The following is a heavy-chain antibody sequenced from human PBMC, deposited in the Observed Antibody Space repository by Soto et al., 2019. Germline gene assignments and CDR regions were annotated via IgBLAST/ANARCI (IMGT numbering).Heavy chain of an antibody. J-gene: IGHJ5*02. V-gene: IGHV2-26*01. Sequence: QVTLKESGPVLVKPTETLTLTCTVSGFSLSNARMGVSWIRQPPGKALEWLAHIFSNDEKSYSTSLKSRLTISQDTSKRQVVLTMTNMDPVDTATYYCARIGPYYDILTVYYANNWFDPWGQGTLVTVSS. D-gene: IGHD3-9*01. CDR2: IFSNDEK. CDR1: GFSLSNARMG. CDR3: ARIGPYYDILTVYYANNWFDP.